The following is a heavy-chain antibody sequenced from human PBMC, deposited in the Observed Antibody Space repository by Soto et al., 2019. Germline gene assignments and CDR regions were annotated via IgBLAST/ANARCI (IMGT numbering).Heavy chain of an antibody. CDR1: GGSISSYY. Sequence: PSETLSLTCTVSGGSISSYYWSWIRRPPGKGLEWIGYIYYSGSTNYNPSLKSRVTISVDTSKNQFSLKLSSVTAADTAVYYCARGFTVTHYLDYWGQGTVLTVS. J-gene: IGHJ4*02. CDR2: IYYSGST. V-gene: IGHV4-59*01. D-gene: IGHD4-17*01. CDR3: ARGFTVTHYLDY.